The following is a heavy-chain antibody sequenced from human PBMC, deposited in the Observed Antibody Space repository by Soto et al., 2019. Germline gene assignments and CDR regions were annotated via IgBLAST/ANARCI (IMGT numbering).Heavy chain of an antibody. Sequence: PGWSLRLSCAASGFTLTADYTSWIRHLPGKGLDWISYISPSGGTIIYADSVKGRFTISRDNAKNSLFLQMNSLRAEDTAVYYCARDRTTGWSPLDYWGQGTLVTVS. J-gene: IGHJ4*02. CDR1: GFTLTADY. CDR2: ISPSGGTI. V-gene: IGHV3-11*01. D-gene: IGHD6-19*01. CDR3: ARDRTTGWSPLDY.